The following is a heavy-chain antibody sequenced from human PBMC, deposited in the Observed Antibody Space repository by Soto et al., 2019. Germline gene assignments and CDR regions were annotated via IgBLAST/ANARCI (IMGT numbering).Heavy chain of an antibody. CDR1: GYTFTSYA. J-gene: IGHJ3*02. D-gene: IGHD5-12*01. CDR2: INAGNGNT. V-gene: IGHV1-3*01. CDR3: ATDLYSGYDYDAFDI. Sequence: GASVKVSCKASGYTFTSYAMHWVRQAPGQRLEWMGWINAGNGNTKYSQKFQGRVTMTEDTSTDTAYMELSSLRSEGTAVYYCATDLYSGYDYDAFDIWGQGTMVTVSS.